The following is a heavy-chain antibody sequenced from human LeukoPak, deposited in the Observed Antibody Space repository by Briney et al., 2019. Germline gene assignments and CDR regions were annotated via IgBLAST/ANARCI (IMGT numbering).Heavy chain of an antibody. V-gene: IGHV3-30*02. CDR1: GFTFSSYG. Sequence: GVSLRLLCAASGFTFSSYGMHWVRQAPGKGLEGVAFIRYDGSNKYYADSVKGRFTISRDNSKHTLYLHVNSLRPEDTAVYYCARGVRIAVAGNIDYWGQGTLVTVSS. CDR2: IRYDGSNK. J-gene: IGHJ4*02. CDR3: ARGVRIAVAGNIDY. D-gene: IGHD6-19*01.